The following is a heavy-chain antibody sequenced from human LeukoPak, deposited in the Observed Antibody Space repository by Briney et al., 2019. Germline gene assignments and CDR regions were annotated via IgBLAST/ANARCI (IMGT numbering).Heavy chain of an antibody. D-gene: IGHD2-8*01. CDR1: GASINNYY. V-gene: IGHV4-59*01. Sequence: PSETLSLTCSVSGASINNYYWTWTRQPPGKGLEWIGYVYHTGASGYHPSLKSRVAMSLDTSKNQVSLNLRSVTAADTAVYFCTRVVNGGHFDYWGQGTLVTVSS. CDR2: VYHTGAS. CDR3: TRVVNGGHFDY. J-gene: IGHJ4*02.